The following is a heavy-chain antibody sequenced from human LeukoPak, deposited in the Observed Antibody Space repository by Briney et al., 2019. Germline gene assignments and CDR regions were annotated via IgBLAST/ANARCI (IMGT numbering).Heavy chain of an antibody. CDR2: IYYSGYT. CDR1: GGSISNYY. V-gene: IGHV4-59*13. J-gene: IGHJ4*02. D-gene: IGHD1-14*01. Sequence: SETLSLTCTVSGGSISNYYWCWIRQPPGKGLEWIGYIYYSGYTNYNPSLKSRVSISVDTSKNQFSLKVNSVTAADTAVYYCARDRYYFNFWGQGTLVTVSS. CDR3: ARDRYYFNF.